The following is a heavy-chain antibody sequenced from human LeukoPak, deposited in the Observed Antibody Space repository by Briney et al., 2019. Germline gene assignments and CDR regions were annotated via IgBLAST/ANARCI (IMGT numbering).Heavy chain of an antibody. CDR2: IIPIFGTA. J-gene: IGHJ5*02. CDR3: ARENTAMVDNWFDP. D-gene: IGHD5-18*01. Sequence: SVKVSCKASGYTFTGYYMHWVRQAPGQGLEWMGRIIPIFGTANYAQKFQGRVTITTDESTSTAYMELSSLRSEDTAVYYCARENTAMVDNWFDPWGQGTLVTVSS. V-gene: IGHV1-69*05. CDR1: GYTFTGYY.